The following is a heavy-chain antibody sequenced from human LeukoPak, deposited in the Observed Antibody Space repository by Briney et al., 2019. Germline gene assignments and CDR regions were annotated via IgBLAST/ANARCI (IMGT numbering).Heavy chain of an antibody. J-gene: IGHJ4*02. CDR2: ISGSGGST. CDR1: GFTFSSYA. CDR3: AKDFTVTPSFGDY. Sequence: GGSLRLSCAASGFTFSSYAKSWVRQAPGKGLEWVSAISGSGGSTYYADSVKGRFTISRDNSKNTLYLQMNSLRAEDTAVYYCAKDFTVTPSFGDYWGQGTLVTVSS. V-gene: IGHV3-23*01. D-gene: IGHD4-17*01.